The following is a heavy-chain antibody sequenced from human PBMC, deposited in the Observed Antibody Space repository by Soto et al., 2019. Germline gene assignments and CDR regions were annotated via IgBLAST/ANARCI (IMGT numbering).Heavy chain of an antibody. V-gene: IGHV4-31*03. CDR2: IYYSGST. CDR1: GGSISSGGYY. D-gene: IGHD1-26*01. Sequence: SETLSLTCTVSGGSISSGGYYWSWIRQHPGKGLEWIGYIYYSGSTYYNPSLKSRVTISVDTSKNQFSLKLSSVTAADTAVYYCAREGRDEWELNYFDYWGQGTLVTVSS. J-gene: IGHJ4*02. CDR3: AREGRDEWELNYFDY.